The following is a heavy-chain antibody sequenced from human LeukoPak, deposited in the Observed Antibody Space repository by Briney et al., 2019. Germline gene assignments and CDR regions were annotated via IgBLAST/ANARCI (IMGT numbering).Heavy chain of an antibody. Sequence: GGSLRLSCAASGFTFSNAWMSWVRQAPGKGLEWVGRIESRTDGGTTDYAAPVKGRFTISRDDSKNTLYLQMNSLKTEDTAVYYCTTDPDCSSTSCYGGDYWGQGTLVTVSS. CDR3: TTDPDCSSTSCYGGDY. J-gene: IGHJ4*02. CDR2: IESRTDGGTT. CDR1: GFTFSNAW. V-gene: IGHV3-15*04. D-gene: IGHD2-2*01.